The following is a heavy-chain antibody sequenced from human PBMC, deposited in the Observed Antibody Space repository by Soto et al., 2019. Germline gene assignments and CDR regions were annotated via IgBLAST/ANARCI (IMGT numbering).Heavy chain of an antibody. CDR2: IYYSGST. CDR3: ARRRGYYYGMDV. D-gene: IGHD2-15*01. J-gene: IGHJ6*02. V-gene: IGHV4-39*01. Sequence: QLQXQESGPGLVKPSETLSLTCTVSGGSISXSSYXWGXIRQPPGKGLEWIGSIYYSGSTYYNPSLKSRVTISVDTSKNQFSLKLSSVTAADTAVYYCARRRGYYYGMDVWGQGXTVTVSS. CDR1: GGSISXSSYX.